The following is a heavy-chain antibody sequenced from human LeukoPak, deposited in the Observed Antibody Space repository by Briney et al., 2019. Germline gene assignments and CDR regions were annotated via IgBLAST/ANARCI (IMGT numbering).Heavy chain of an antibody. CDR3: LIGNYGGNSPFDY. D-gene: IGHD4-23*01. J-gene: IGHJ4*02. CDR2: ISSSSSTI. CDR1: GFTSSSYS. Sequence: GGSLRLSCAASGFTSSSYSMNWVRQAPGKGLEWVSYISSSSSTIYYADSVKGRFTISRDNAKNSLYLQMNSLRDEDTAVYYCLIGNYGGNSPFDYWGQGTLVTVSS. V-gene: IGHV3-48*02.